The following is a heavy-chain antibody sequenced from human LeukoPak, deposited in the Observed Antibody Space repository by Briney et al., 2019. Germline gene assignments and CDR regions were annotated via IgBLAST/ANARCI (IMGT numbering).Heavy chain of an antibody. J-gene: IGHJ4*02. V-gene: IGHV3-33*01. CDR2: IWYDGSNK. D-gene: IGHD4-23*01. Sequence: GRSLRLSCAASRFTFSSYGMHWVRQAPGKGLEWVAVIWYDGSNKYYADSVKGRFTISRDNSKNTLYLQMNSLRAEDTAVYYCASFFPGGSDYWGQGTLVTVSS. CDR3: ASFFPGGSDY. CDR1: RFTFSSYG.